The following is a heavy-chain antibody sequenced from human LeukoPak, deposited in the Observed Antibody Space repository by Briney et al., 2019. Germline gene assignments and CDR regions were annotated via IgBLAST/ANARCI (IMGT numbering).Heavy chain of an antibody. V-gene: IGHV4-59*08. CDR2: IYYSGSS. CDR3: ARHEPRVTTASFEI. Sequence: SETLSLTCTVSGGSISSYYWSWIRQPPGKGLEWIGYIYYSGSSNYNPSLKSRVTISVDTSKNQLSLNLSSVTAAHTAVYYCARHEPRVTTASFEIWGRGTMVTVSS. D-gene: IGHD4-17*01. J-gene: IGHJ3*02. CDR1: GGSISSYY.